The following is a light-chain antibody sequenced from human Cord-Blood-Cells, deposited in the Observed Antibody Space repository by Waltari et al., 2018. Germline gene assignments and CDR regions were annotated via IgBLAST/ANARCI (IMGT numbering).Light chain of an antibody. CDR1: QSISSY. CDR2: AAS. J-gene: IGKJ3*01. CDR3: QQSYSTLQFT. V-gene: IGKV1-39*01. Sequence: DIQMTQSPSSLSASVGDRVTITCRASQSISSYLNSYQQKPGKAPKLLIYAASSLQSGGPSRFSGSGSGTDFTLTISSLQPEDVATYYCQQSYSTLQFTFGPGTKVDIK.